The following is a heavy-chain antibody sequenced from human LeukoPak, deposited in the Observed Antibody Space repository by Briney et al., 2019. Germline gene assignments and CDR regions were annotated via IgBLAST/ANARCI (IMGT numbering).Heavy chain of an antibody. V-gene: IGHV4-34*01. CDR3: PRGVEVVWLDY. D-gene: IGHD3-9*01. J-gene: IGHJ4*02. CDR2: INHSGST. Sequence: SETLSLTCAVYGGSFSGYYWSWIRHPPGKGLEWNGEINHSGSTNYNPSLKSRVTISVDTSKNQLSLNLSSVTAAATAVYSCPRGVEVVWLDYWGQGTLVTVSS. CDR1: GGSFSGYY.